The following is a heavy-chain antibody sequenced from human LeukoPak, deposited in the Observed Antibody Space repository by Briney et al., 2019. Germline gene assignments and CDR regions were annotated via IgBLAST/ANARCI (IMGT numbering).Heavy chain of an antibody. CDR2: IYTSGST. V-gene: IGHV4-4*07. CDR3: ARDAYYYDSSGYYSGWFDP. D-gene: IGHD3-22*01. CDR1: GGSISSYY. Sequence: SETLSLTCTVSGGSISSYYWSWIRQPAGKGLEWIGRIYTSGSTNYNPSLKSQVTMSVDTSKNQFSLKLSSVTAADTAVYYCARDAYYYDSSGYYSGWFDPWGQGTLVTVSS. J-gene: IGHJ5*02.